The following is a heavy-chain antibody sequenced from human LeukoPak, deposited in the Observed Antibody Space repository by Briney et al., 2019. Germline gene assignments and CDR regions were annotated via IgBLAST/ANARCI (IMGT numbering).Heavy chain of an antibody. D-gene: IGHD6-19*01. J-gene: IGHJ4*02. CDR1: GGSFSGCY. Sequence: KPSETLSLTCAVYGGSFSGCYWSWIRQPPGKGLEWIGEINHSGSTNYNPSLKSRVTISVDTSKNQFSLKLSSVTAADTAVYYCARHSVAGYFDYWGQGTLVTVSS. CDR2: INHSGST. V-gene: IGHV4-34*01. CDR3: ARHSVAGYFDY.